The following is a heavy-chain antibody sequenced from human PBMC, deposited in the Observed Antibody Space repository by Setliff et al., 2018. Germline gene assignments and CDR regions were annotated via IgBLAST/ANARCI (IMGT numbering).Heavy chain of an antibody. CDR2: INHSGST. CDR1: GGSFSDYY. D-gene: IGHD4-17*01. CDR3: ARETTMTYYFYYMDV. J-gene: IGHJ6*03. Sequence: SETLSLTCAVCGGSFSDYYWSWIRQSPGKGLEWIGEINHSGSTNYNPSLKTRVTISVDTSKNQFSLTLSSVTAADTAVYYCARETTMTYYFYYMDVWGKGTTVPV. V-gene: IGHV4-34*01.